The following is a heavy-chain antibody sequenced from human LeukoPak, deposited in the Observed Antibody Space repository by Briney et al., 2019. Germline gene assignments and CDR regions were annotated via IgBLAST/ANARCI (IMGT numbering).Heavy chain of an antibody. D-gene: IGHD4-11*01. V-gene: IGHV6-1*01. J-gene: IGHJ4*02. CDR1: GDSVSSNSAA. Sequence: SQTLSLTCAISGDSVSSNSAAWNWVRQSPSRGLEWLGMTYYRSRWYNEYALSVKSRISINPDTSKNQFSLQLNSVTPEDTAVYYCARVTEKQYLPFDSWGQGTLVPVSS. CDR3: ARVTEKQYLPFDS. CDR2: TYYRSRWYN.